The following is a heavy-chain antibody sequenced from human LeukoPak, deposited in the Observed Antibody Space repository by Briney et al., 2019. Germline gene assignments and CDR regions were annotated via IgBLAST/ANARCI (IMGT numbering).Heavy chain of an antibody. D-gene: IGHD2-2*01. CDR1: GGSIISSNW. J-gene: IGHJ4*02. V-gene: IGHV4-4*02. CDR2: IYHSGST. CDR3: ARGGYCSSTSCYVFDS. Sequence: SETLSLTCAVSGGSIISSNWWSWVRQPPGKGLEWIGEIYHSGSTNYNPSLKSRVTISVDKSKSQFSLELTSATAADTALYYCARGGYCSSTSCYVFDSWGQGTLVTVSS.